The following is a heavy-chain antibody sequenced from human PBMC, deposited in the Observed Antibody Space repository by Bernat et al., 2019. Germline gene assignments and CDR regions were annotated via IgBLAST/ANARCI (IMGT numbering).Heavy chain of an antibody. CDR3: ARSGGFADYRYFDY. D-gene: IGHD3-16*02. CDR1: GFTFSSYA. V-gene: IGHV3-30-3*01. CDR2: ISYDGSNK. Sequence: QVQLVESGGGVVQPGRSLRLSCAASGFTFSSYAMHWVRQAPGKGLEWVAVISYDGSNKYYADSVKGRFTISRDNSKNTLYLQMNSPRAEDTAVYYCARSGGFADYRYFDYWGQGTLVTVSS. J-gene: IGHJ4*02.